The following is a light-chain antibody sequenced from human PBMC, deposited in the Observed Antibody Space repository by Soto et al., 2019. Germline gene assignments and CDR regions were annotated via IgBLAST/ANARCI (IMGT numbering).Light chain of an antibody. V-gene: IGKV3-20*01. CDR2: DAS. CDR1: QSVSSNY. J-gene: IGKJ1*01. CDR3: QQYEQWPPWT. Sequence: EIVLTQSPGTLSLSPGERATLSCRASQSVSSNYLAWYQHRPGQAPRLLIYDASTRAPGIPGRFSGSGSGTDFTLTISSLQSEDFAVYYCQQYEQWPPWTFGQGTKVDIK.